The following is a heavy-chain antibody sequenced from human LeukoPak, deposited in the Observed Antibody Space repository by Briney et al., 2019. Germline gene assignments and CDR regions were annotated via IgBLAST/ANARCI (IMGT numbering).Heavy chain of an antibody. Sequence: PSRTLSLTCTVSGGSISSGDYYWTWIRQHPGKGLEGIVSIYYSGSTYYNPSLKSRVTISIDTSKNQFSLRLSSVTAADTAIYYCARVRFVEWLPFDYWGQGNLVIVSS. D-gene: IGHD3-3*01. CDR2: IYYSGST. CDR3: ARVRFVEWLPFDY. V-gene: IGHV4-31*03. CDR1: GGSISSGDYY. J-gene: IGHJ4*02.